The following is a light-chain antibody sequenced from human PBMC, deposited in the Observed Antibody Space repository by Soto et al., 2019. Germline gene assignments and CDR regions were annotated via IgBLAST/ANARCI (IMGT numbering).Light chain of an antibody. CDR2: EVS. J-gene: IGLJ1*01. Sequence: QSALTQPASVSASPGQSITISCTGSSSDVGTYNLVSWYQQHPGKAPKLMIYEVSKRPSGISNRFSGSKSGNTASLTISGLQAEDEADYYCCSYAGSSAFYVFGSGNKLTVL. CDR3: CSYAGSSAFYV. CDR1: SSDVGTYNL. V-gene: IGLV2-23*02.